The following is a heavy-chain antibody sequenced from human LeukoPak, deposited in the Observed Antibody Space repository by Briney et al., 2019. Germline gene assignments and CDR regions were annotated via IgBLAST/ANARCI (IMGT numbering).Heavy chain of an antibody. CDR3: ARVGCSGGSCPTLGAFDI. CDR2: INPNSGGT. V-gene: IGHV1-2*02. D-gene: IGHD2-15*01. CDR1: GYTFIGYY. J-gene: IGHJ3*02. Sequence: GASVKVSCKASGYTFIGYYMHWVRQAPGQGLEWMGWINPNSGGTNYAQKFQGRVSMTRDTSISTAYLDLSRLRSDDTAVYYCARVGCSGGSCPTLGAFDIWGQGTMVTVSS.